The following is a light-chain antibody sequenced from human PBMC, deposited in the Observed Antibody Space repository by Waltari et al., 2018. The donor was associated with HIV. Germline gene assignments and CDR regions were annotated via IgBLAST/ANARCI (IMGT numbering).Light chain of an antibody. CDR2: RAT. Sequence: DIQMTQSPSTLSASLGDNVTIICRASQTISPWLAWYQHKPGEAPDLLIHRATILQSGVPSRFSANESGTEFTLTITSLQPDDFATYYCQQYNDSPYTFGQGTKLEIK. J-gene: IGKJ2*01. CDR3: QQYNDSPYT. CDR1: QTISPW. V-gene: IGKV1-5*03.